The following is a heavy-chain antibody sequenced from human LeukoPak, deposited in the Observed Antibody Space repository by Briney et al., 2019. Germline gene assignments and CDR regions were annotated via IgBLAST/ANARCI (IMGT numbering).Heavy chain of an antibody. V-gene: IGHV4-39*07. Sequence: SETLSLTCTVSGGSISSISYYWGWLRQPPGKGLEWIGTVYYSETYYNPSLKSRVTISADTSKNQFSLKLSSVTAADTAVHYCARAPPGVWVPRGEYNWFDPWGQGTLVTVSS. CDR1: GGSISSISYY. J-gene: IGHJ5*02. D-gene: IGHD3-16*01. CDR3: ARAPPGVWVPRGEYNWFDP. CDR2: VYYSET.